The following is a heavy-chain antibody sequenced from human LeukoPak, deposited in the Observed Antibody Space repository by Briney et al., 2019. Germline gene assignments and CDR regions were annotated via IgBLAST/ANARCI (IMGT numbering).Heavy chain of an antibody. CDR1: GFSFDDYA. D-gene: IGHD5-18*01. Sequence: PGGSLRLSCAASGFSFDDYAMHWVRQAPGKGLEWVSGISWNSGSIGYADSVKGRLTISRDNAKNSLYLQMNSLRAEDTAVYYCARASGYSYGDYWGQGTLVTVSS. CDR3: ARASGYSYGDY. J-gene: IGHJ4*02. V-gene: IGHV3-9*01. CDR2: ISWNSGSI.